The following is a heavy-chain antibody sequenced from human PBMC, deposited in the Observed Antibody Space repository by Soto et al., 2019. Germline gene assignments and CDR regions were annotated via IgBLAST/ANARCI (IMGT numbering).Heavy chain of an antibody. D-gene: IGHD3-16*02. CDR3: ARGGRGEMIPFGGVIGDAFDI. Sequence: GASVKVSCKASAYTFTGYYIHWVRQAPGQGLEWMGWVNPNSGGIQYAQKFQGRVTMARDTSISTAFMVLSRLRSDDTAIYYCARGGRGEMIPFGGVIGDAFDIWGQGTMVTVSS. V-gene: IGHV1-2*02. CDR2: VNPNSGGI. J-gene: IGHJ3*02. CDR1: AYTFTGYY.